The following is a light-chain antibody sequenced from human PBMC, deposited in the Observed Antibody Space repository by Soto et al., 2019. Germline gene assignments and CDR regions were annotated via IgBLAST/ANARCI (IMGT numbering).Light chain of an antibody. J-gene: IGKJ1*01. CDR2: GAS. V-gene: IGKV3-15*01. CDR3: LQHNSWPRT. Sequence: EIVMTQSPATLSVSPGERATLSCRASQSVSTNLAWYQQKPGQAPRLLIFGASTRATDVPARFSGGGSGTEFTLTISSLQSEDFAVYYCLQHNSWPRTFGQGTRLEV. CDR1: QSVSTN.